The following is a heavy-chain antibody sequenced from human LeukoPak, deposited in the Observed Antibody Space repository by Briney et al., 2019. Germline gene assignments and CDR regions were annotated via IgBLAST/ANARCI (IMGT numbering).Heavy chain of an antibody. J-gene: IGHJ6*02. D-gene: IGHD2-15*01. CDR3: ARDLVSVKGLYYYYGMDV. CDR1: GFTFSSYA. Sequence: PGGSLRLSCAASGFTFSSYAMHWVRQAPGKGLEWVAVISYDGSNKYYADSVKGRFTISRDNSKNTLYLQMNSLRAEDTAVYYCARDLVSVKGLYYYYGMDVWGQGTTVTVSS. CDR2: ISYDGSNK. V-gene: IGHV3-30-3*01.